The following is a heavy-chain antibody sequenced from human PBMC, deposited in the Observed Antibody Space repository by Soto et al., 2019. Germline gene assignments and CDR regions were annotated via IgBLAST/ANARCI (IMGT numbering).Heavy chain of an antibody. CDR3: ARDAGARTEYCQE. V-gene: IGHV1-18*01. CDR1: GYTFTSYG. CDR2: ISPLTATA. Sequence: QVPLVQSGAEVKKPGASVKVSCKASGYTFTSYGISWVRQAPGQGLEWMGWISPLTATAKYSQKSQGRVTMTTDTSTGTGNMEMRSLRSDDTAMDSCARDAGARTEYCQEWGQGTLVTVSS. D-gene: IGHD4-17*01. J-gene: IGHJ1*01.